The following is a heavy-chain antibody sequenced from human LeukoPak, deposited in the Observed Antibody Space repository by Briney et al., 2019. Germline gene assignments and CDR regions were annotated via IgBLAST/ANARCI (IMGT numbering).Heavy chain of an antibody. J-gene: IGHJ5*02. Sequence: SETLSLTCTVSGGSISTSSYYWGWIRQPPGKGLEWIGSIFYTGSTYYNPSLNSRVTISVDTSKNQFSLKLSSVTAADTAVYYCARRIAAAEVWFDPWGQGTLVTVSS. V-gene: IGHV4-39*01. CDR1: GGSISTSSYY. D-gene: IGHD6-13*01. CDR2: IFYTGST. CDR3: ARRIAAAEVWFDP.